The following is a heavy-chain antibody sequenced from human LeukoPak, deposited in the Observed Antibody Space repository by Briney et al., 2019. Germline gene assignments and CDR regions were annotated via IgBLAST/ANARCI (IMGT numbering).Heavy chain of an antibody. J-gene: IGHJ4*02. V-gene: IGHV3-53*01. CDR3: ARTYCSSTSCPPDY. Sequence: PGGSLRLSCAASGFTVSSNYMSWVRQAPGKGLEWVSVIYTGGSTFYADSVKGRFTISRDNSKNTLYLQMNSLRAEDTAMYYCARTYCSSTSCPPDYWGQGTLVTVSS. CDR2: IYTGGST. CDR1: GFTVSSNY. D-gene: IGHD2-2*01.